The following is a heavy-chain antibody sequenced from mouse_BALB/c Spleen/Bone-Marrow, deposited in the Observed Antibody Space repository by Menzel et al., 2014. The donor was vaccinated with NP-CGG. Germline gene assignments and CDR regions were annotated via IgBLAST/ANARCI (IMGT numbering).Heavy chain of an antibody. V-gene: IGHV1-54*03. D-gene: IGHD4-1*01. CDR1: GYAFTNYL. CDR3: ARRLTGTLYFDY. J-gene: IGHJ2*01. CDR2: INPGSGAT. Sequence: QVQLQQSGAELVRPGTSVKVSCKASGYAFTNYLIEWVKQRPGQGLEWIGVINPGSGATNYNENFKGKATLTADKSSSTPYMQLSNLTSDDSAVYFCARRLTGTLYFDYWGQGTTLTVSS.